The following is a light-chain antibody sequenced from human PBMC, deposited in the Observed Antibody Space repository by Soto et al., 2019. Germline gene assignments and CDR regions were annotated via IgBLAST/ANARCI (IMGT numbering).Light chain of an antibody. V-gene: IGKV3-15*01. Sequence: EIVMTQSPGTLSVSPGEGATLSCRASESISVNLAWYQQKPGQAPKLLIFGATSRATGVPARFSGSGSVTEFTLTISSLQSEDFAVYYCHQYDDWPPYTFGQGTKLEFK. J-gene: IGKJ2*01. CDR1: ESISVN. CDR2: GAT. CDR3: HQYDDWPPYT.